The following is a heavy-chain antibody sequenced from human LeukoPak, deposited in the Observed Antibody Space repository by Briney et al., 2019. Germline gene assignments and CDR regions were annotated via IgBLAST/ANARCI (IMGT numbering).Heavy chain of an antibody. Sequence: PSETLSLTCTVSGGSISSSSYYWGWIRQPPGKALEWIGSIYYSGSTYYNPSLKSRVTISVDTSKNQFSLKLSSVTAADTAVYYCARLRLERPQTYYYYYYYMDVWGKGTTVTVSS. CDR1: GGSISSSSYY. D-gene: IGHD1-1*01. V-gene: IGHV4-39*01. J-gene: IGHJ6*03. CDR2: IYYSGST. CDR3: ARLRLERPQTYYYYYYYMDV.